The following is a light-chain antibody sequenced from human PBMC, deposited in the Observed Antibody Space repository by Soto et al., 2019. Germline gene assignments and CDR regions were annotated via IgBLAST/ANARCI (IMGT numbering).Light chain of an antibody. CDR2: EVS. Sequence: ALTQPASVSGSPGQSITISCTGTSSDVGGYNYVSWYQQHPGKAPKLMIYEVSNRPSGVSNRFSGSKSGNTASLTISGLQAEDEADYYCSSYTSSSTYVFGTGTKGTVL. CDR3: SSYTSSSTYV. J-gene: IGLJ1*01. V-gene: IGLV2-14*01. CDR1: SSDVGGYNY.